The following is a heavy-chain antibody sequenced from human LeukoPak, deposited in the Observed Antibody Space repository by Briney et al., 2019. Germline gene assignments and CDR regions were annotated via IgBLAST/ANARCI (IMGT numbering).Heavy chain of an antibody. CDR1: GFTFSSYA. D-gene: IGHD2-2*01. CDR2: ISGSGGST. V-gene: IGHV3-23*01. J-gene: IGHJ4*02. Sequence: GGSLRLSCAASGFTFSSYAMSWVRQAPGKELEWVSAISGSGGSTYYADSVKGRFTISRDNSKNTLYLQMNSLRAEDTAVYYCAKDLGYCSSTSCSFYFDYWGQGTLVTVSS. CDR3: AKDLGYCSSTSCSFYFDY.